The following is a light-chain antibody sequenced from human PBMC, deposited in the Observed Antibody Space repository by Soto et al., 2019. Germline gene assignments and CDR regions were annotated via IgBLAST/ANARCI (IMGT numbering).Light chain of an antibody. V-gene: IGKV3-15*01. Sequence: EIAMTQSPATLSVSPGERATLSCRASQSVDSKLAWYQQKPGQGPRLLIYGASNRATGIPARFSGSGSGTEFTLTISSLQSEDFAVCYCQHYSPWLWTFGQGTKVEIK. CDR2: GAS. J-gene: IGKJ1*01. CDR1: QSVDSK. CDR3: QHYSPWLWT.